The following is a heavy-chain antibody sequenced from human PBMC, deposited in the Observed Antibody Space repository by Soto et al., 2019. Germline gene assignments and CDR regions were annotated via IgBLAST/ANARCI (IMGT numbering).Heavy chain of an antibody. V-gene: IGHV4-4*07. CDR2: LYNSGNT. Sequence: SETLSLTCTVSGGSVRNYYWSWVRQPAGKGLEWIWRLYNSGNTNYNPSLKSRVIMSAETSKNQFSLKLSSVTAADTAVYYCARDQRDRYGLDVWGQGTPVTVSS. CDR3: ARDQRDRYGLDV. J-gene: IGHJ6*02. CDR1: GGSVRNYY.